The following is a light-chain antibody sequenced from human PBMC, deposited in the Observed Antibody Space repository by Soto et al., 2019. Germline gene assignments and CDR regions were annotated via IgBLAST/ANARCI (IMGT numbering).Light chain of an antibody. CDR3: HQHGTSPFT. Sequence: EIVLTQSPDTLSLSQGESATLSCRASQSVSSSYFAWYQQKPGQAPRLLIYASSSRATGIPDRFSGGGSGTDFTLTISRLEPEDYAVYYCHQHGTSPFTFGPGTKVDV. J-gene: IGKJ3*01. V-gene: IGKV3-20*01. CDR1: QSVSSSY. CDR2: ASS.